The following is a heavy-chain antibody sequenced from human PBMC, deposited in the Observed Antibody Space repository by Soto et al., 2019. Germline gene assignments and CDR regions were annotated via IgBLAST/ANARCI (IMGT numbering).Heavy chain of an antibody. CDR2: IIPILGIA. CDR3: ARNYGGNSD. J-gene: IGHJ4*02. D-gene: IGHD4-4*01. Sequence: QVQLVQSGAEVKKPGSSVKVSCKASGGTFSSYTISWVRQAPGQGLEWMGRIIPILGIANYAQKFQGRVTITADNSTRTAYMELSSLRTEDTAVYYCARNYGGNSDWGQGTLVTVSS. V-gene: IGHV1-69*02. CDR1: GGTFSSYT.